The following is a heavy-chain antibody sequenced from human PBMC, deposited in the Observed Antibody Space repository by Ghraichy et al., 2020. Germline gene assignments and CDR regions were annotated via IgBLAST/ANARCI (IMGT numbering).Heavy chain of an antibody. J-gene: IGHJ6*02. CDR1: GGSFSGYY. CDR3: ARASVLRYFDWSPPKNYYYYGMDV. CDR2: INHSGST. V-gene: IGHV4-34*01. Sequence: SETLSLTCAVYGGSFSGYYWSWIRQPPGKGLEWIGEINHSGSTNYNPSLKSRVTISVDTSKNQFSLKLSSVTAADTAVYYCARASVLRYFDWSPPKNYYYYGMDVWGQGTTVTVSS. D-gene: IGHD3-9*01.